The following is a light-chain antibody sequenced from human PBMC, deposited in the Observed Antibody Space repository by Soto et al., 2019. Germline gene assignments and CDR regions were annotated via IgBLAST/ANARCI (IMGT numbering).Light chain of an antibody. J-gene: IGKJ1*01. CDR1: QSVSSSY. CDR2: GAS. CDR3: QQYDTSPWT. V-gene: IGKV3-20*01. Sequence: IVLTQSPGTLSSSPGERATLSCRASQSVSSSYLAWYRQKPGQAPRLLIYGASSRATGIPDRFSGSGSGTDFTLTITRLEPEDFAVYYCQQYDTSPWTFGQGTKV.